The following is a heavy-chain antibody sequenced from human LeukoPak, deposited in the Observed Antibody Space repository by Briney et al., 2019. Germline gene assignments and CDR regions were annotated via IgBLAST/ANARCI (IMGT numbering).Heavy chain of an antibody. D-gene: IGHD1-26*01. Sequence: GGSLRLSCAASGFTFSSYWMSWVRQAPGKGLEWVANIKQDGSEKYYVDFVKGRFTISRDSAKNSLSLQMNSLRAEDTAVYYCARDRRWEYYFDYWGQGTLVTVSS. CDR1: GFTFSSYW. J-gene: IGHJ4*02. CDR3: ARDRRWEYYFDY. CDR2: IKQDGSEK. V-gene: IGHV3-7*01.